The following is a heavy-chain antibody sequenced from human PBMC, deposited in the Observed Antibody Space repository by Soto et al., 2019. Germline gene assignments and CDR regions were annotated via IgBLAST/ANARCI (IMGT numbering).Heavy chain of an antibody. CDR3: TRVDYDFWSGYPALYYYGMDV. CDR2: IKQDGNDT. Sequence: PGGSLRLSCVGSGFTFSSFWMSWVRQAPGKGLEWVADIKQDGNDTYYVDSVKGRFTISRDNAKNSVFLQMNSLRADDTAVYYCTRVDYDFWSGYPALYYYGMDVWGQGTTVTVS. V-gene: IGHV3-7*03. CDR1: GFTFSSFW. J-gene: IGHJ6*02. D-gene: IGHD3-3*01.